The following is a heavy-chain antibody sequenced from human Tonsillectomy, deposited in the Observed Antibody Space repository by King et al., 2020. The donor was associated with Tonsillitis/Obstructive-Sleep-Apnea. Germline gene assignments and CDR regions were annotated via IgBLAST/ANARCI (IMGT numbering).Heavy chain of an antibody. CDR3: AKDRVRLSTVTPIDAFDI. CDR1: GFTFSSYG. CDR2: ISYDGSNK. V-gene: IGHV3-30*18. Sequence: VQLVESGGGVVQPGRSLRLSCAASGFTFSSYGMHWVRQAPGKGLEWVAVISYDGSNKYYADPVKGRFTISRDNSKNTLYLQMNSLRAEDTAVYYCAKDRVRLSTVTPIDAFDIWGQGTMVTVSS. J-gene: IGHJ3*02. D-gene: IGHD4-17*01.